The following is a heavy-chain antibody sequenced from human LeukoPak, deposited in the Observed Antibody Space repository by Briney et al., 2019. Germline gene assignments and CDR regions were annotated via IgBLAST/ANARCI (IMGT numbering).Heavy chain of an antibody. CDR1: GGSIGNYY. D-gene: IGHD6-13*01. CDR3: ARGRLRGSSWYNWFDP. CDR2: IHYSGGT. J-gene: IGHJ5*02. Sequence: PSETLSLTCTVSGGSIGNYYWGWIRQPPGKGLEWIGCIHYSGGTNYNPSLKSRVTISVDTSKNQLSLELTSVTAADTAVYYCARGRLRGSSWYNWFDPWGQATLVTVSS. V-gene: IGHV4-59*01.